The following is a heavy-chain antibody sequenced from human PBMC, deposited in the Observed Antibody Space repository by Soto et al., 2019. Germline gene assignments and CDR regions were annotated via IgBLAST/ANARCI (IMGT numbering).Heavy chain of an antibody. J-gene: IGHJ4*02. CDR2: IYYSGST. V-gene: IGHV4-31*03. CDR1: GGSISSGGYY. Sequence: SETLSLTCTVSGGSISSGGYYWSWIRQHPGKGLEWIGYIYYSGSTYYNPSLKSRVTISVDTSKNQFSLKLSSVTAADTAVYYCARDSRVYYGSGSSVDGWGQGTLVTSPQ. D-gene: IGHD3-10*01. CDR3: ARDSRVYYGSGSSVDG.